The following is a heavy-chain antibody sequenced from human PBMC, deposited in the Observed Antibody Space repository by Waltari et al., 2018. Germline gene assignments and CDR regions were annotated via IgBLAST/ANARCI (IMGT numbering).Heavy chain of an antibody. J-gene: IGHJ3*02. CDR2: LWYDGSNR. Sequence: QVQLVESGGGLVQHGKSVRLSCAASGISFRSYGMHWVRQAPGKVLEWVAGLWYDGSNRNYADSVKGRFTVSRDNSKNTLYLQMNSLGAEDTAVYYCARTDSSGQPSAFDIWGQGTMVTVSS. CDR1: GISFRSYG. CDR3: ARTDSSGQPSAFDI. V-gene: IGHV3-33*01. D-gene: IGHD3-22*01.